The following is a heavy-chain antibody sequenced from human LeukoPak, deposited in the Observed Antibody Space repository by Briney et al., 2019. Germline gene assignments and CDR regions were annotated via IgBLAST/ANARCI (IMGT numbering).Heavy chain of an antibody. V-gene: IGHV4-34*01. D-gene: IGHD6-19*01. CDR3: ARSYLGGWYYFDY. CDR1: GGSFSGYY. Sequence: PSETLSLTCAVYGGSFSGYYWSWIRQPPGKGLEWIGEINHSGSTNYNPSLKSRVTTSVDTSKNQFSLKLSSMTAADTAVYYCARSYLGGWYYFDYWGQGTLVTVSS. J-gene: IGHJ4*02. CDR2: INHSGST.